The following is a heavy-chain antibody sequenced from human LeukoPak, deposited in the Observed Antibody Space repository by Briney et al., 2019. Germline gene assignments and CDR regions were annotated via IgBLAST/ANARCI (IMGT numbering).Heavy chain of an antibody. J-gene: IGHJ4*02. Sequence: GASVKVSCKASGYTFTNYGITWVRQAPGQGLEWMGWINAYNGYTNYAQKMQDRVTATTDTSTSTAYMELRSLRSDDTAVYYCARGRGSSDWYYCDNWGQGTLVTVSS. CDR1: GYTFTNYG. CDR2: INAYNGYT. V-gene: IGHV1-18*01. D-gene: IGHD6-19*01. CDR3: ARGRGSSDWYYCDN.